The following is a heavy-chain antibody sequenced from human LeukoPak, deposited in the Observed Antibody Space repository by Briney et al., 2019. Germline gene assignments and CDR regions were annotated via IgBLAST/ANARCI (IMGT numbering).Heavy chain of an antibody. CDR1: GGTFSSYA. CDR3: AASVGEDRGPPNYSYYCMDV. D-gene: IGHD3-16*01. V-gene: IGHV1-69*13. CDR2: IIPIFGTA. J-gene: IGHJ6*03. Sequence: EASVKVSCKASGGTFSSYAISWVRQAPGQGLEWMGGIIPIFGTANYAQKFQGRVTITADESTSTAYMELSSLSSEDTAVYYCAASVGEDRGPPNYSYYCMDVWGKGTTVTISS.